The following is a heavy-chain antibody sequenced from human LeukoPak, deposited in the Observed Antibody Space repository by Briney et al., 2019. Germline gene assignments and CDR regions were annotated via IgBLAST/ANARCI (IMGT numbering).Heavy chain of an antibody. V-gene: IGHV3-33*01. CDR1: GFTFSSYG. Sequence: GGSLRLSCAASGFTFSSYGMHWVRQAPGKGLEWVAVIWYDGSNKYYADSVKGRFTISRDNSKNSLYLQMNSMRAEDTAVYYCARDFGAVAGSGYWGQGTLVTVSS. D-gene: IGHD6-19*01. CDR3: ARDFGAVAGSGY. CDR2: IWYDGSNK. J-gene: IGHJ4*02.